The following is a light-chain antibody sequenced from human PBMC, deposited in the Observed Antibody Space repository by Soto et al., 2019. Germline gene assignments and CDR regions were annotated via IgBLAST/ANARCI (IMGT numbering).Light chain of an antibody. V-gene: IGKV1-39*01. CDR3: EPGHSGLT. Sequence: DIQMTQSPSSLSASIGDRVTITCRASQNIRNYLNWYQQKSGKAPELLIYGASSLQSGVPSRFSGSGSVTDFTLSLSSLEYDHFATYDCEPGHSGLTFGGGTKV. J-gene: IGKJ4*01. CDR2: GAS. CDR1: QNIRNY.